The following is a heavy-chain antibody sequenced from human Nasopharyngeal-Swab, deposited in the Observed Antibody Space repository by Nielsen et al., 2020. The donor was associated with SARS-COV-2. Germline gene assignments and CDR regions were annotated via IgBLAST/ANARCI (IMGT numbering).Heavy chain of an antibody. Sequence: GESLKISCAASGFTFNNYNFNWVRQAPGKGLEWVSSISSSSSYIYYADSVKGRFTISRDNAKNSLYLQMNSLRAEDTAVYYCARIGIPYDFWSGYYFGDAFDIWGQGTMVTVSS. J-gene: IGHJ3*02. CDR3: ARIGIPYDFWSGYYFGDAFDI. D-gene: IGHD3-3*01. CDR2: ISSSSSYI. V-gene: IGHV3-21*01. CDR1: GFTFNNYN.